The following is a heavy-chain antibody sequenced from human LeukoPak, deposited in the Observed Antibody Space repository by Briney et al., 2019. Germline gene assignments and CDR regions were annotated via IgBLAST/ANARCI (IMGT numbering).Heavy chain of an antibody. D-gene: IGHD6-19*01. CDR1: GFTFSSYG. J-gene: IGHJ4*02. CDR2: ISYDGSNK. CDR3: AKDWLYSSGWSERGDFDY. Sequence: GGSLRLSCAASGFTFSSYGMHWVRQAPGKGLEWVAVISYDGSNKYYADSVKGRFTISRDNSKNTLYLQMNSLRAEDTAVYYCAKDWLYSSGWSERGDFDYWGQGTLVTVSS. V-gene: IGHV3-30*18.